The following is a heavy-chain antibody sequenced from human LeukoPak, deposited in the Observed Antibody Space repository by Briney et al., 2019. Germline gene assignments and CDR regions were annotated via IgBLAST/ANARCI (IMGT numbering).Heavy chain of an antibody. CDR2: IYYSGST. D-gene: IGHD5-12*01. V-gene: IGHV4-59*01. CDR3: AREGYSGYGYFDY. Sequence: SETLSLTCTVSGGSISSNYWSWIRQPPGKGLEWIGYIYYSGSTNYNPSLKSRVTISVDTSKNQFSLKLSSVTAADTAVYYCAREGYSGYGYFDYWGQGTLVTVSS. CDR1: GGSISSNY. J-gene: IGHJ4*02.